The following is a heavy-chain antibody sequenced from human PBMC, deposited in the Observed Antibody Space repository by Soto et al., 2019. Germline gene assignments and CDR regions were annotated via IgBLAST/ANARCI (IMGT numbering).Heavy chain of an antibody. Sequence: QVLLLQSGSEVKKPGSSAKVSCKASGDAFQSYAIHWVRQAPGQGLEYMGRIIPSYDRTKYAQKFQGRLTVTADMYTSTVDLELSTLRSENTAVYNSARDPTSDYGDNTFDYWGQGTKVIVSS. J-gene: IGHJ4*02. CDR2: IIPSYDRT. V-gene: IGHV1-69*06. CDR3: ARDPTSDYGDNTFDY. D-gene: IGHD4-17*01. CDR1: GDAFQSYA.